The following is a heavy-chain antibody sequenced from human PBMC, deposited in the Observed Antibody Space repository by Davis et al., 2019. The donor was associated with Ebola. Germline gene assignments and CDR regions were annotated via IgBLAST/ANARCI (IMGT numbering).Heavy chain of an antibody. CDR3: VRGWPSSVTTDFYAMDA. Sequence: MPSETLSLTCTVSGGSISSSSYYWGWIRQPPGKGLEWIGSIYYSGSTYYNPSLKSRVTISVATSKNQFSLRVRSVTAADTAVYYCVRGWPSSVTTDFYAMDAWGKGTTVIVSS. V-gene: IGHV4-39*03. CDR1: GGSISSSSYY. J-gene: IGHJ6*04. CDR2: IYYSGST. D-gene: IGHD4-17*01.